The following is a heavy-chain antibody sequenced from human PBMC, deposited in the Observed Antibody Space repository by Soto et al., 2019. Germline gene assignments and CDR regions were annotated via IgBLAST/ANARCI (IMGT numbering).Heavy chain of an antibody. CDR1: GGCITSGEYY. V-gene: IGHV4-30-4*01. J-gene: IGHJ5*02. D-gene: IGHD2-2*02. Sequence: SLWLTCTICGGCITSGEYYGSWLRQPPGKGLEWIGYNYYSGSTYYNPSLGSRVTISIDTSKNQFSLKLSSVTAADTAVYYRAREPVPAYIHHTWFDPCGQRTLVTVSS. CDR2: NYYSGST. CDR3: AREPVPAYIHHTWFDP.